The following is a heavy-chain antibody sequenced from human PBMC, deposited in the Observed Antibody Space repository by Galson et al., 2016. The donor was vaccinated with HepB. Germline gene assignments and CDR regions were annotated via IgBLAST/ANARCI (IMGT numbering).Heavy chain of an antibody. CDR2: TYYSGRT. D-gene: IGHD6-19*01. Sequence: ETLSLTCTVSGASISGYYLSWIRQPPGKGLEWIGYTYYSGRTNYNPSLKSRVTISVDTSKNQFSLKLSSVTATDTAVYYCARDDSGGWYGFHYGMDVWGQGTTVTVSS. J-gene: IGHJ6*02. CDR1: GASISGYY. CDR3: ARDDSGGWYGFHYGMDV. V-gene: IGHV4-59*01.